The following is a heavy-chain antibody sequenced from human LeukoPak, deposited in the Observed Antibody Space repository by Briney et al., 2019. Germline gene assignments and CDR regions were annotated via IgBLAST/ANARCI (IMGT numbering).Heavy chain of an antibody. D-gene: IGHD3-9*01. V-gene: IGHV3-43*02. CDR3: AKAANDVLRYFDWLVESYYGMDV. Sequence: GGSLRLSCAASGFTFSSYAMTWVRQAPGKGLEWVSLISGDGGSTYYADSVKGRFTISRDNSKNSLYLQMNSLRTEDTALYYCAKAANDVLRYFDWLVESYYGMDVWGQGTTVTVSS. CDR2: ISGDGGST. J-gene: IGHJ6*02. CDR1: GFTFSSYA.